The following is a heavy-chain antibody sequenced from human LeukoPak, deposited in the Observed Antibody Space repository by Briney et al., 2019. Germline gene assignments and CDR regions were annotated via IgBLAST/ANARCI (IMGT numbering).Heavy chain of an antibody. CDR1: GGSISSSSYY. CDR3: ARGTLYSGWSYYFDY. V-gene: IGHV4-39*07. Sequence: SETLSLTCTVSGGSISSSSYYWGWIRQPPGMGLEWIGSIYYSGSTYYNPSLKSRVTISVDMSKNHFSLRLSSVTAADTAMYYCARGTLYSGWSYYFDYWGQGSQVTVSS. CDR2: IYYSGST. D-gene: IGHD6-19*01. J-gene: IGHJ4*02.